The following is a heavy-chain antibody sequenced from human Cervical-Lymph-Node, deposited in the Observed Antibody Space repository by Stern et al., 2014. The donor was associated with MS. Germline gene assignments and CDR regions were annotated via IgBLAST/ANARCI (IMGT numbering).Heavy chain of an antibody. D-gene: IGHD2-2*01. Sequence: VQLVQSGAEVKKPGASVKVSCKASGYTFTDYFLHWVRQAPGQGLEWMGWLNPPSGGTNYAQKFQGRVSMTSETSISTAYMELSSLRSDDTAVYYCARPGFCSSTSCQRYFQHWGQGTLVTVSS. CDR1: GYTFTDYF. CDR2: LNPPSGGT. J-gene: IGHJ1*01. V-gene: IGHV1-2*02. CDR3: ARPGFCSSTSCQRYFQH.